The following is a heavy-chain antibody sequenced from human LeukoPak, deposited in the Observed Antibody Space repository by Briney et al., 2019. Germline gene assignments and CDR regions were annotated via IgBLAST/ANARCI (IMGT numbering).Heavy chain of an antibody. CDR1: GFTFSDSW. Sequence: PGGSLRLSCAASGFTFSDSWMSWVRQAPGKGLEWVANMNQDGSAKDYVDSVKGRFTISRDNARNSLYLQMSSLRAEDTAVYYCATYPPWLAGDVWGQGTTVTVS. D-gene: IGHD3-9*01. V-gene: IGHV3-7*01. CDR2: MNQDGSAK. J-gene: IGHJ6*02. CDR3: ATYPPWLAGDV.